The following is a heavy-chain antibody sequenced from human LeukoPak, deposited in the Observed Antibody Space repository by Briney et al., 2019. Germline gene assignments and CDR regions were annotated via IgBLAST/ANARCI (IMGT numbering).Heavy chain of an antibody. Sequence: PGGSLRLSCAASGFTFSSYWMSWVRQAPGKGLEWVANIKQDGSEKYYVDSVKGRFTISRDNAKNSLYLQMNRLRAEDTAVYYCAREAPDCSGGSCHSDRYYYGMDVWGQGTTVTVSS. CDR1: GFTFSSYW. CDR2: IKQDGSEK. J-gene: IGHJ6*02. V-gene: IGHV3-7*01. CDR3: AREAPDCSGGSCHSDRYYYGMDV. D-gene: IGHD2-15*01.